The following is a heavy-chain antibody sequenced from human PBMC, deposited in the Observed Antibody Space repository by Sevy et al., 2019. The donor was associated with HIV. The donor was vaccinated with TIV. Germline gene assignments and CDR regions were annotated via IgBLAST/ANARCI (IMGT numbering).Heavy chain of an antibody. CDR2: ISYDGSDK. D-gene: IGHD3-9*01. V-gene: IGHV3-30-3*01. CDR3: AKESRYFDDV. Sequence: GGSLRLSCAASGFALSNYYAMHWVRQAPGKGLEWVALISYDGSDKYYADSVKGRFTISRDNPKNTLYLQMSSLRTEDTAVYYCAKESRYFDDVWGQGTTVTVSS. J-gene: IGHJ6*02. CDR1: GFALSNYYA.